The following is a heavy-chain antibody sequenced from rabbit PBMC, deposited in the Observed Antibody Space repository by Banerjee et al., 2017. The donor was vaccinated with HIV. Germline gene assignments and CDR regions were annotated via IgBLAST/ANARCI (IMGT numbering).Heavy chain of an antibody. D-gene: IGHD4-1*01. V-gene: IGHV1S45*01. CDR1: GFTLSSNYY. J-gene: IGHJ4*01. Sequence: QEQVVESGGGLVQPEGSLTLTCTASGFTLSSNYYMCWVRQPPGKGLEWIGCVDAGDGSTWYASWAKGRFTISKTSSTTVTLQMTSLTAADTATYFCARGVTIAGDGFKLWGPGTLVTVS. CDR3: ARGVTIAGDGFKL. CDR2: VDAGDGST.